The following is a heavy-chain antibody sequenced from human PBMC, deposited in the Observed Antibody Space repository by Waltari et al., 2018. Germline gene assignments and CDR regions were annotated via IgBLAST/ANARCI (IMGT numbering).Heavy chain of an antibody. V-gene: IGHV3-7*01. CDR2: INPDGSGE. D-gene: IGHD3-10*01. J-gene: IGHJ3*01. CDR3: ARDPAFGAFDF. CDR1: GFSFSGSW. Sequence: EVQLLESGGGLVQPGGSLRLSCAASGFSFSGSWMTWVRQAPGKGLEWVAEINPDGSGEYYVDSVNGRFTISRDNTKNSLYLQMNSLRPDDTAVYFCARDPAFGAFDFWGQGTVVTVYS.